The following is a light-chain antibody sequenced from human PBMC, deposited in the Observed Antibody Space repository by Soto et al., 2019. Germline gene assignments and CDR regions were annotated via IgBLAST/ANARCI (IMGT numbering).Light chain of an antibody. CDR3: LQLDFFPPT. J-gene: IGKJ4*01. CDR2: ATS. Sequence: DIRMTQSPSSLSASVGDRVTITCRASQAIRNSLGWYQQKPGKAPKRLIYATSILEGGVPPRFSGSGSATEFTLTINNLQPEDFATYYCLQLDFFPPTFGGGTKVDIK. V-gene: IGKV1-17*02. CDR1: QAIRNS.